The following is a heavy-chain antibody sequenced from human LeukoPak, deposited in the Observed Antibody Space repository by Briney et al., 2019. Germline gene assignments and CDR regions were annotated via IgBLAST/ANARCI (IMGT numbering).Heavy chain of an antibody. V-gene: IGHV4-31*03. CDR2: IYYSGST. J-gene: IGHJ4*02. D-gene: IGHD3-16*01. CDR1: GDSISSGGYF. CDR3: ARARRLGEMSPGTVDY. Sequence: SETLSFTCTVSGDSISSGGYFWSWIRQHPGKGLEWIGYIYYSGSTYYNPSLKSRVTISVDTSKNQFSLKLSSVTAADTAVYYCARARRLGEMSPGTVDYWGQGTLVTVSS.